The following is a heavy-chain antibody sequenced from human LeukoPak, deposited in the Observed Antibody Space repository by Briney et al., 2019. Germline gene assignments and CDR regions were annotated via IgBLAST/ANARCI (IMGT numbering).Heavy chain of an antibody. CDR3: ARGSVLGELSLFSRARFDY. D-gene: IGHD3-16*02. Sequence: SETLSLTCAVYGGSFSGYYWSWIRQPPGKGLEWIGEINHSGSTNYNPSLKSRVTISVDTSKNQFSLKLSSVTAADTAVYYCARGSVLGELSLFSRARFDYWGQGTLVTVSS. J-gene: IGHJ4*02. CDR2: INHSGST. CDR1: GGSFSGYY. V-gene: IGHV4-34*01.